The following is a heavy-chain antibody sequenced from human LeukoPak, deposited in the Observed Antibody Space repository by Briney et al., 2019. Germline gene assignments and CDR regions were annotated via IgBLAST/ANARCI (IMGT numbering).Heavy chain of an antibody. V-gene: IGHV1-2*02. CDR2: INPNSGGT. CDR1: GYTFTGYY. CDR3: ARSSAVAGRFDY. D-gene: IGHD6-19*01. Sequence: ASVKVSCKASGYTFTGYYMHWVRQAPGQGLEWMGWINPNSGGTNYAQKFQGRVTMTRDTSISTAYMELSRLRSDDTAVYYCARSSAVAGRFDYWGQGTLVTVPS. J-gene: IGHJ4*02.